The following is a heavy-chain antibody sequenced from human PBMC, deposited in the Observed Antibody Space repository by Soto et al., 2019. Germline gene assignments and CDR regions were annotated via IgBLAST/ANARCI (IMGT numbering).Heavy chain of an antibody. Sequence: QITLKESGPTLVKPTQTLTLTCTFSGFSLSTSGVGVGWIRQPPGKALEWLALIYWDDAKHYSPSLKSRLTSTQATSKNPASLKMTHMDPGETAPYYVAHKGGGDRILDYWGQGTLVTVSS. CDR3: AHKGGGDRILDY. D-gene: IGHD3-16*01. J-gene: IGHJ4*02. CDR2: IYWDDAK. CDR1: GFSLSTSGVG. V-gene: IGHV2-5*02.